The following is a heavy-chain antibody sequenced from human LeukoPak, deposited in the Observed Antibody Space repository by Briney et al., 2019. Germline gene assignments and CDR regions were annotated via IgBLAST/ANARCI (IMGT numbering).Heavy chain of an antibody. J-gene: IGHJ6*03. D-gene: IGHD3-3*01. CDR2: IYSSGTT. Sequence: PSETLSLTCTVPDGSISTYTWTWIRQPAGKGLEWIGRIYSSGTTISNPSLKSRLTMSVDTSKNQFSLNLRPVTAADTAVYYCARNSPEWSHLRYFHYYYMDVWSKGTTVTVSS. CDR3: ARNSPEWSHLRYFHYYYMDV. V-gene: IGHV4-4*07. CDR1: DGSISTYT.